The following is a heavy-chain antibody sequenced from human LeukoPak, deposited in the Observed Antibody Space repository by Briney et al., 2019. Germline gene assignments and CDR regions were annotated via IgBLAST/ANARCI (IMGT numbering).Heavy chain of an antibody. CDR1: GFTVSRKY. D-gene: IGHD1-1*01. CDR3: ARDRVNWNDVGGLFDY. V-gene: IGHV3-53*01. CDR2: IYSGGST. Sequence: PGGSLRLSCAASGFTVSRKYMSWVRQAPGKGLEWVSLIYSGGSTSYADSVKGRFTFSRDNSKNTLYLQMNSLRAEDTAVYYCARDRVNWNDVGGLFDYWGQGTLVTVSS. J-gene: IGHJ4*02.